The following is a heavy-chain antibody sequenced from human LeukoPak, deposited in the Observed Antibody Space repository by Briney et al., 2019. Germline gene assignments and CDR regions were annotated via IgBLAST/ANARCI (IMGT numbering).Heavy chain of an antibody. V-gene: IGHV4-34*01. D-gene: IGHD2-21*01. Sequence: SETLSLTCAVYGGSFSGYYWSWIRQPPGKGLEWIGEINHSGSTYYNPSLKSRVTISVDTSKNQFSLKLSSVTAADTAVYYCARRIPWFDPWGQGTLVTVSS. CDR2: INHSGST. CDR3: ARRIPWFDP. CDR1: GGSFSGYY. J-gene: IGHJ5*02.